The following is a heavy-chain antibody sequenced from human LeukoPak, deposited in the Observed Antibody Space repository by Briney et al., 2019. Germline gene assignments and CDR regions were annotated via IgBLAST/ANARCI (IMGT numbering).Heavy chain of an antibody. CDR3: AREERDGYNYYWYFDL. V-gene: IGHV3-48*03. D-gene: IGHD5-24*01. J-gene: IGHJ2*01. CDR1: GFTFSSYE. CDR2: ISSSGSTI. Sequence: GGSLRLSCAASGFTFSSYEMNWVRQAPGKGLEWVSYISSSGSTIYYADSVKGRFTISRDNAKNSLYLQMNSLRAEDTAVYYCAREERDGYNYYWYFDLWGRGTLVTVSS.